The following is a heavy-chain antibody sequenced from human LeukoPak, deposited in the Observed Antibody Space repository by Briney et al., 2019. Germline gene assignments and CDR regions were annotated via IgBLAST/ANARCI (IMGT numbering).Heavy chain of an antibody. V-gene: IGHV4-39*07. J-gene: IGHJ4*02. CDR3: ARVGRNYYDSSGYYRRLSIDY. D-gene: IGHD3-22*01. CDR1: GGSISSSSYY. CDR2: IYYSGST. Sequence: IPSETLSLTCTVSGGSISSSSYYWGWIRQPPGKGLEWIGSIYYSGSTYYNPSLKSRVTISVDTSKNQFSLKLSSVTAADTAVYYCARVGRNYYDSSGYYRRLSIDYWGQGTLVTVSS.